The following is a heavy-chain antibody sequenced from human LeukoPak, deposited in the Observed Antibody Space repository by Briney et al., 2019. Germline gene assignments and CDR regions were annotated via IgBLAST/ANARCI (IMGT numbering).Heavy chain of an antibody. J-gene: IGHJ4*02. Sequence: GSLRLSCAASGFTFSDYYMSWIRQAPGKGLEWLSYISSSGRTIYYADSVKGRFTISRDNAKNSLYLQMNSLRVEDTAVYYCARHYYHSSGHGGYWGQGTLVTVSS. CDR2: ISSSGRTI. V-gene: IGHV3-11*01. CDR1: GFTFSDYY. D-gene: IGHD3-22*01. CDR3: ARHYYHSSGHGGY.